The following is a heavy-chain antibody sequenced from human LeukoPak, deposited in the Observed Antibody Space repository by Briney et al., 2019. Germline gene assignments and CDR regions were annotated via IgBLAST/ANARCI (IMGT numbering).Heavy chain of an antibody. CDR2: ISYRGST. CDR3: ARGDTAGSLGY. J-gene: IGHJ4*02. V-gene: IGHV4-61*01. D-gene: IGHD5-18*01. Sequence: PSETLSLTCTVSGDSVRSDSYYWSWIRQPPGKGLEWIAYISYRGSTNYNPSLRSRVTISVDRSKNQFSLKLSSVTAADTAVYYCARGDTAGSLGYWGQGTLVTVSS. CDR1: GDSVRSDSYY.